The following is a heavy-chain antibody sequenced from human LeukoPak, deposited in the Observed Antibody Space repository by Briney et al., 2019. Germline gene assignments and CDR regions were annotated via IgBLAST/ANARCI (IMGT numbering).Heavy chain of an antibody. CDR2: INWNAGST. D-gene: IGHD1-26*01. CDR3: ARVVDSGTYYDAFDI. CDR1: GFTFDDYG. V-gene: IGHV3-20*04. J-gene: IGHJ3*02. Sequence: PGGSLRLSCAASGFTFDDYGMSWARQAPGKWLAWVSGINWNAGSTGYADSVKGRFTISRDNAKNSLYLQMNSLRAEDTALYYCARVVDSGTYYDAFDIWGQGTMVTVSS.